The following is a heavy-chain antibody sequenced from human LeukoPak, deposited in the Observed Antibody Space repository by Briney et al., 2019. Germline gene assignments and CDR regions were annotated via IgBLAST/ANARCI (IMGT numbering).Heavy chain of an antibody. CDR2: ISPAGTT. V-gene: IGHV3-48*03. Sequence: GGSLRLSCAASGFTFNSYEMNWVRQAPGKGLEGVSYISPAGTTYYADSVKGRFTISRDNAKTSLYLQMSNLRADDTAVYYCARDLGPHRSSSNSGAFDIWGQGTMVTVSS. J-gene: IGHJ3*02. D-gene: IGHD6-6*01. CDR1: GFTFNSYE. CDR3: ARDLGPHRSSSNSGAFDI.